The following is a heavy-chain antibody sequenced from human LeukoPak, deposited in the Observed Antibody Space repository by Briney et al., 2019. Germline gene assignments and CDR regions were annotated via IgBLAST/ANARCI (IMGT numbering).Heavy chain of an antibody. D-gene: IGHD6-19*01. Sequence: SETLSLTCTVSGGSISSSSYYWSWIRQPPGKGLEWIGEINHSGSTNYNPSLKSRVTISVDTSKNQFSLKLSSVTAADTAVYYCARGYSSGWYIDYWGQGTLITVSS. J-gene: IGHJ4*02. CDR1: GGSISSSSYY. CDR2: INHSGST. V-gene: IGHV4-39*07. CDR3: ARGYSSGWYIDY.